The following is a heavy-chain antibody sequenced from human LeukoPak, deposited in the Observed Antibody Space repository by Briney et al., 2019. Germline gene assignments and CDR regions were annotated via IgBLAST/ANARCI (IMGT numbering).Heavy chain of an antibody. Sequence: GRSLRLSCAASGFTFSSYAMHWVRQAPGKGLEWVAVISYDGSNKYYADSVKGRFTISRDNSKNTLYLQMNSLRAEDTAVYYCARAPIAAARGYYFDYWGQETLVTVSS. CDR3: ARAPIAAARGYYFDY. V-gene: IGHV3-30-3*01. D-gene: IGHD6-13*01. J-gene: IGHJ4*02. CDR2: ISYDGSNK. CDR1: GFTFSSYA.